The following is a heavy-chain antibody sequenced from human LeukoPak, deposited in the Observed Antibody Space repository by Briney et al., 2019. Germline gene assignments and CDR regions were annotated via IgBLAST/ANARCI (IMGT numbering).Heavy chain of an antibody. V-gene: IGHV3-7*04. D-gene: IGHD5-12*01. CDR1: GFTFSRHS. CDR2: INQDGSDK. Sequence: GGSLRLSCAPSGFTFSRHSMSWVRQAPGKGLEWVANINQDGSDKSYVDSVKGRFTISRDNAKNSLYLQMNSLRAEDTAVYYCARGTLVAPGVDSRGQGTLVTVSS. CDR3: ARGTLVAPGVDS. J-gene: IGHJ4*02.